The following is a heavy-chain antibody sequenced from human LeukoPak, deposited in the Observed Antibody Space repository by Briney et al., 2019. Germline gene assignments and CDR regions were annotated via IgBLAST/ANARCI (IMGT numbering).Heavy chain of an antibody. J-gene: IGHJ4*02. CDR3: ARVSSSSWWALDY. V-gene: IGHV3-11*04. CDR1: GFTFSDYY. Sequence: PGGSLRLSCAASGFTFSDYYMSWLRQAPGKGLEWVSYISSSGSTIYYADSVKGRFTISRDNAKNSLYLQMNSLRAEDTAVYYCARVSSSSWWALDYWGQGTLVTVSS. D-gene: IGHD6-13*01. CDR2: ISSSGSTI.